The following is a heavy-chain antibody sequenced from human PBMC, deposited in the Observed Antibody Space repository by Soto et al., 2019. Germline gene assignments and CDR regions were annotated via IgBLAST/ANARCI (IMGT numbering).Heavy chain of an antibody. Sequence: QVQLQESGPGLVKPSQTLSLTCSVSGGSIGSGAYYWSWIRQFPGKGLEWIGYSHHNGPTLYIAALKSRLAMSLDTSKNQFSLKLSSVTAADTALYYCARSNYADGYYYGMDVWGQGTTVSVS. CDR2: SHHNGPT. V-gene: IGHV4-31*03. CDR1: GGSIGSGAYY. D-gene: IGHD4-4*01. J-gene: IGHJ6*02. CDR3: ARSNYADGYYYGMDV.